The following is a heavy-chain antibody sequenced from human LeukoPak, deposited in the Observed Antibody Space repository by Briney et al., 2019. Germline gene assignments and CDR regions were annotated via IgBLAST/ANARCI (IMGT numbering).Heavy chain of an antibody. CDR3: ARQTAHIGTVPFYYYYYMDV. J-gene: IGHJ6*03. CDR1: GYTFTSYA. V-gene: IGHV7-4-1*02. Sequence: GASVKVSCKASGYTFTSYAMNWVRQAPGQGLEWMGWINTNTGNPTYAQGFTGRFVFSLDTSVSTAYLQISSLKAEDTAVYYCARQTAHIGTVPFYYYYYMDVWGKGTTVTVSS. D-gene: IGHD4-17*01. CDR2: INTNTGNP.